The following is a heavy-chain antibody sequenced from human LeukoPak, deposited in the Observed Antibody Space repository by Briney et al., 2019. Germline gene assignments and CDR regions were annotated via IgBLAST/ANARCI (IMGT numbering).Heavy chain of an antibody. CDR3: ARLANYGDYFDY. Sequence: PGGSLRLSCVGSGFTFSSYGMHWVRQAPGKGLEWVAVIWYDGSNKYYADSVKGRFTISRDNSKNTLYLQMNSLRAEDTAVYYCARLANYGDYFDYWGQGTLVTVSS. J-gene: IGHJ4*02. CDR1: GFTFSSYG. V-gene: IGHV3-33*08. CDR2: IWYDGSNK. D-gene: IGHD4-17*01.